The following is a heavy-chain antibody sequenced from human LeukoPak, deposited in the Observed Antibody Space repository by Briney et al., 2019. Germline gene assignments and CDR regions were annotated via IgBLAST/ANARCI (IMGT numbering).Heavy chain of an antibody. CDR1: GGSISSSNW. V-gene: IGHV4-4*02. D-gene: IGHD2-15*01. J-gene: IGHJ4*02. CDR2: IYHSGST. CDR3: ASRYCSGGSCSRVVDY. Sequence: SGTLSLTCAASGGSISSSNWWSWVRQPPGKGLEWIGEIYHSGSTNYNPSLKSRVTISVDKSKNQFSLKLSSVTAADTAVYYCASRYCSGGSCSRVVDYWGQGTLVTVSS.